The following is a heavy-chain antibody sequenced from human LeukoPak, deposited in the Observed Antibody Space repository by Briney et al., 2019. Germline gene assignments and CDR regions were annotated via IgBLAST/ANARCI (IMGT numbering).Heavy chain of an antibody. CDR2: IYTSGST. J-gene: IGHJ5*02. Sequence: SETLSLTCTVSGGSISSYCWSWIRQPAGKGLEWIGRIYTSGSTNYNPSLKSRVTMSVDTSKNQFSLKLSSVTAADTAVYYCARTKGGYDSFWFDPWGQGTLVTVSS. D-gene: IGHD5-12*01. CDR1: GGSISSYC. CDR3: ARTKGGYDSFWFDP. V-gene: IGHV4-4*07.